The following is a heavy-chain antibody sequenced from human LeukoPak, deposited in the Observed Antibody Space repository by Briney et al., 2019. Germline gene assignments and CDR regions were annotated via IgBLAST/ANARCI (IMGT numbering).Heavy chain of an antibody. D-gene: IGHD3-3*01. CDR3: ARGHYDFWSGEGDYFDY. Sequence: ASVKVSCKVSGYTLTELSMHWVRQAPGKGLEWMGGFDPEDGETIYAQKFQGRVTMTEDTSTDTAYMELSSLRSEDMAVYYCARGHYDFWSGEGDYFDYWGQGTLVTVSS. V-gene: IGHV1-24*01. J-gene: IGHJ4*02. CDR1: GYTLTELS. CDR2: FDPEDGET.